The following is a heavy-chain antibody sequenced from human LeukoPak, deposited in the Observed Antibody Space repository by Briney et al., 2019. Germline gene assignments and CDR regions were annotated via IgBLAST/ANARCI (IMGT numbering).Heavy chain of an antibody. D-gene: IGHD3-16*01. CDR2: IYTGGST. J-gene: IGHJ4*02. Sequence: GGSLRLSCAASGFTVSGSYMSWVRQAPGKELEWVSVIYTGGSTLYADSVKGRFTISRDNSDNTLYLQMNSLRAEDTAVYYCARDLWGYSYWGQGTLVTVSA. CDR3: ARDLWGYSY. CDR1: GFTVSGSY. V-gene: IGHV3-66*01.